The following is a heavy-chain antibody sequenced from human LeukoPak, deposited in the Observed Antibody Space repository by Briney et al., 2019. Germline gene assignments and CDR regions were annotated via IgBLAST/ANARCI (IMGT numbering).Heavy chain of an antibody. CDR2: ISGSGGTT. CDR3: AKDYYYDSSGYYYGDAFDI. D-gene: IGHD3-22*01. Sequence: GGSLRHSCAASGFTFSAYAIASVRQAPGKGLESVSTISGSGGTTYSADSVKGRFTISRDNSKNILYLQVNSLRAGDTAVYYCAKDYYYDSSGYYYGDAFDIWGQGTMVTVSS. V-gene: IGHV3-23*01. CDR1: GFTFSAYA. J-gene: IGHJ3*02.